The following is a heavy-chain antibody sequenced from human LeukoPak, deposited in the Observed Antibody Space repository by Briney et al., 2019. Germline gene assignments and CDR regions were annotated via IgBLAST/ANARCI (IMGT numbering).Heavy chain of an antibody. CDR3: ARGGLIISYEIRYGMDV. Sequence: ASVKVSCKASGYTFTSYGISWVRQAPGQGLEWMGWISAYNGNTNYAQKLQGRVTMTTDTSTSTAYMELRSLRSDDTAVYYCARGGLIISYEIRYGMDVWGQGTTVTVSS. J-gene: IGHJ6*02. V-gene: IGHV1-18*01. CDR2: ISAYNGNT. CDR1: GYTFTSYG. D-gene: IGHD5-12*01.